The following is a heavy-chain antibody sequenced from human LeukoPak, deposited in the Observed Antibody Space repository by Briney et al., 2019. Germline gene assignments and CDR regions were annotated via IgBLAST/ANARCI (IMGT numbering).Heavy chain of an antibody. CDR1: GYTFTELA. Sequence: ASVKVSCKVSGYTFTELAMHWVRQAPGKGLEWLGGFDPDAGQTIYGHKFQGRLTMTEDTSTDTAFMDLSSLRSEDTAVYYCATQVCRGNSCYSSLDFWGQGTLVTVSS. V-gene: IGHV1-24*01. D-gene: IGHD2-15*01. CDR2: FDPDAGQT. CDR3: ATQVCRGNSCYSSLDF. J-gene: IGHJ4*02.